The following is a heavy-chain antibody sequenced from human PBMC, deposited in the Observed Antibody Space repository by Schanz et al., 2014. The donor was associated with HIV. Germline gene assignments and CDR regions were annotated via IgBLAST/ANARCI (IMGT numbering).Heavy chain of an antibody. Sequence: QVQLVESGGGLVKPGGSLRLSCAASGFTFSDYYISWIRQAPGKGLEWISYITNSGNRMNYADSVEGRFTTSRDNAKNSLYLQMNTLRADDTAVYYCARDKSNLGMDSWGQGTLVTVSS. CDR2: ITNSGNRM. CDR3: ARDKSNLGMDS. V-gene: IGHV3-11*01. CDR1: GFTFSDYY. J-gene: IGHJ5*01.